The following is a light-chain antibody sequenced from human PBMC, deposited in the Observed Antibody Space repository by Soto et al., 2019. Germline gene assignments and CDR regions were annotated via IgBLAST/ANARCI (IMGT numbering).Light chain of an antibody. CDR2: DVS. CDR1: SSDVGGYNY. V-gene: IGLV2-14*01. J-gene: IGLJ2*01. CDR3: SSYSSSSTLV. Sequence: QSVLTPPASVSGSPGQSITISCTGTSSDVGGYNYVSWYQQHPGKAPKLMIYDVSNRPSGGSNRFSGSKSGNTASLTISGIQAEDEADYYCSSYSSSSTLVFGGGTQLTVL.